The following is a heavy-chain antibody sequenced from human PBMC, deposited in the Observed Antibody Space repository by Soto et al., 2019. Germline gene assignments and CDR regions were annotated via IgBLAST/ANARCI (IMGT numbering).Heavy chain of an antibody. V-gene: IGHV1-69*12. CDR1: GGTFSSYA. Sequence: QVQLVQSGAEVKKPGSSVKVSCKASGGTFSSYAISWVRQAPGQGLEWMGGIIPIFGTANYAQKFQGRVTITADESTSTAYMELSSLRSEDTAVYYCARDRLRYFDWLSRTYYGMDVWGQGTTVTVSS. CDR2: IIPIFGTA. CDR3: ARDRLRYFDWLSRTYYGMDV. D-gene: IGHD3-9*01. J-gene: IGHJ6*02.